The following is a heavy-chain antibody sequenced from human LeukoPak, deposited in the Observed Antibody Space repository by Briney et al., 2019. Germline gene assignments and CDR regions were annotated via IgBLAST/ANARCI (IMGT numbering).Heavy chain of an antibody. V-gene: IGHV4-34*01. J-gene: IGHJ4*02. D-gene: IGHD7-27*01. Sequence: SETLSLTCAVYGGSFSGYYWSWIRQPPGKGLEWIGEINHSGSTNYNPSLKSRVTISVDTSKNQFSLKLSSVTAADTAVYYCARDRTGDLDYWGQGTLVTVSS. CDR2: INHSGST. CDR1: GGSFSGYY. CDR3: ARDRTGDLDY.